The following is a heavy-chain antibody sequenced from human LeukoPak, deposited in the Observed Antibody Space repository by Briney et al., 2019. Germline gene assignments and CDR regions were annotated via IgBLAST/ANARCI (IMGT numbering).Heavy chain of an antibody. CDR1: GFTFSTYC. CDR3: VRDFRSADY. J-gene: IGHJ4*02. V-gene: IGHV3-74*01. CDR2: ICPDGTVT. Sequence: GRSLRPSCAASGFTFSTYCMHWVRQAPGKGPMWVSRICPDGTVTNYADSVKARFIISRDNARNTVYLQMNSLRVEDTAVYYCVRDFRSADYWGQGTLVTASS.